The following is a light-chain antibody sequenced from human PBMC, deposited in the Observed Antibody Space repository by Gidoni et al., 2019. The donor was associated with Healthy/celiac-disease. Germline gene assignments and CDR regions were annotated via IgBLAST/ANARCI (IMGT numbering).Light chain of an antibody. Sequence: QSVLPQPPSASGTPGQRVPNSCSGSSSNIGSNTVNWYQQLPGTAPKLLIYINNHRPPGVPDRFSGSKSGTSASPAISGLQSEDEADYYCAAWDDSLNGLWVFGGGTKLTVL. CDR2: INN. J-gene: IGLJ3*02. CDR3: AAWDDSLNGLWV. CDR1: SSNIGSNT. V-gene: IGLV1-44*01.